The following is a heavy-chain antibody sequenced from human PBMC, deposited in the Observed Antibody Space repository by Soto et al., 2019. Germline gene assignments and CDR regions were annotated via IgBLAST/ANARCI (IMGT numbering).Heavy chain of an antibody. V-gene: IGHV4-59*08. D-gene: IGHD1-1*01. CDR2: IYYSGST. J-gene: IGHJ4*02. CDR3: ARLRNHGAYYFDY. Sequence: SETLSLTCTVSSGSISTYYWSWIRQPPGKGLEWIGYIYYSGSTNYNPSLMGRVTISVDTSKTQFSLKLSSVTAADTAVYYCARLRNHGAYYFDYWGQGTLVTVSS. CDR1: SGSISTYY.